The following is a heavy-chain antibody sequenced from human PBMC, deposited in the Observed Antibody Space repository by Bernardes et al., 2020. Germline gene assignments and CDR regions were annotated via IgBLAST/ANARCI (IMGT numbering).Heavy chain of an antibody. CDR3: AHSHLPSPPDY. D-gene: IGHD6-6*01. Sequence: SGPTLLKPTQTLTLTCAFSWFSLSPSGVGVGWIRQPPGKALEWLALIYWDDDKRYSPSLKSRLTITKDTSKNQVVLTMTNMDPVDTATYYCAHSHLPSPPDYWGQGTLVTVSS. J-gene: IGHJ4*02. V-gene: IGHV2-5*02. CDR2: IYWDDDK. CDR1: WFSLSPSGVG.